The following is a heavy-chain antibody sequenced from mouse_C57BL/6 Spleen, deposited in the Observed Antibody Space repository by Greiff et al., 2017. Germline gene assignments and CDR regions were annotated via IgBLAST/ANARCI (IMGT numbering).Heavy chain of an antibody. CDR3: ARDDGYYDY. D-gene: IGHD2-3*01. CDR2: ISSGSSTI. CDR1: GFTFSDYG. V-gene: IGHV5-17*01. J-gene: IGHJ2*01. Sequence: EVKLQESGGGLVKPGGSLKLSCAASGFTFSDYGMHWVRQAPEKGLEWVAYISSGSSTIYYEDTVKGRFTIARDNAKNTLFLQMTSLRSEDTAMYYCARDDGYYDYWGHGTTLTVSS.